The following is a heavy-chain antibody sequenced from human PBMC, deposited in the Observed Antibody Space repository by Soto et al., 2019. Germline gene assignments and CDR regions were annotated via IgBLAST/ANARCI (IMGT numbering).Heavy chain of an antibody. Sequence: QVQLVQSGAEVKQPGSSVKVSYKTSGGTFSTYAIYWVRQAPGQGLEWMGAIIPLFGTADYAQKFQGRVTITADESTSTAYMELSSLRSEDTAVYYCARPTGSYSSGYYYFDYWGQGTLVTVSS. D-gene: IGHD6-19*01. CDR2: IIPLFGTA. CDR3: ARPTGSYSSGYYYFDY. CDR1: GGTFSTYA. V-gene: IGHV1-69*01. J-gene: IGHJ4*02.